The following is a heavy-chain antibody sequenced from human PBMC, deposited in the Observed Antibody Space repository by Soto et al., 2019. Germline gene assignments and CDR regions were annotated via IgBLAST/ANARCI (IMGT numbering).Heavy chain of an antibody. J-gene: IGHJ5*02. CDR2: FNGNGGGT. V-gene: IGHV3-23*01. CDR3: AKDNSLHWFDP. CDR1: GFSFSTYA. Sequence: GGSLRLSCATSGFSFSTYAMTWVRQAPGKGLEWVSTFNGNGGGTYYADSVKGRFTISRDNSKNTLYLQMDSLRAEDTATYYCAKDNSLHWFDPWGQGTLVTVS. D-gene: IGHD2-15*01.